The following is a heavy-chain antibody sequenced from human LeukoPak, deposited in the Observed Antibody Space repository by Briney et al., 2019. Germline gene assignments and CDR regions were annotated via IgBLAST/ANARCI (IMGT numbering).Heavy chain of an antibody. Sequence: GGSLRLSCAASGFTFSNYAMSWVRQAPGKGLEWVSAISGSGGNTYYADSVKGRFTISRDNSKNTLFLQMNSLRAEDTAVYYCAKDFKRYGSGSSTFDYWGQGTLVTVSS. CDR3: AKDFKRYGSGSSTFDY. CDR1: GFTFSNYA. J-gene: IGHJ4*02. CDR2: ISGSGGNT. D-gene: IGHD3-10*01. V-gene: IGHV3-23*01.